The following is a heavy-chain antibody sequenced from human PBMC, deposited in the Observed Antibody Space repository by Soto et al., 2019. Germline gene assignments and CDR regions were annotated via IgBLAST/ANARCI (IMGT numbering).Heavy chain of an antibody. CDR2: IYYSGST. J-gene: IGHJ4*02. CDR3: ARSDSGSYVSAGY. V-gene: IGHV4-59*01. CDR1: GGSISSYY. Sequence: SETLSLTCTVSGGSISSYYWSWIRQPPGKGLEWIGYIYYSGSTNYNPSLKSRVTISVDTSKNQFSLKLSSVTAADTAGDYCARSDSGSYVSAGYWGQGTLVTVSS. D-gene: IGHD1-26*01.